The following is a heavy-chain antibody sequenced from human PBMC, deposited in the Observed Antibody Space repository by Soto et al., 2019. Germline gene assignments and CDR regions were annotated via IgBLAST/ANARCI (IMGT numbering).Heavy chain of an antibody. J-gene: IGHJ4*02. D-gene: IGHD5-12*01. Sequence: EASVKVCCKASGDTFTSYYMHWVRQAPGQGLEWMGIINPSGGSTSYAQKFQGRVTMTRDTSTSTVYMELSSLRSEDTAVYYCARDTTLDGYNPVVFDYWGQGTLVTVSS. CDR2: INPSGGST. V-gene: IGHV1-46*01. CDR3: ARDTTLDGYNPVVFDY. CDR1: GDTFTSYY.